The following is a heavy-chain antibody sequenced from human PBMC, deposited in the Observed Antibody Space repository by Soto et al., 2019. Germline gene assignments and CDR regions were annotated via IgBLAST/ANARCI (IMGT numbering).Heavy chain of an antibody. Sequence: TLSLTCTVSGGSISSGDYYWSWIRQPPGKGLEWIGYIYYSGSTYYNPSLKSRVTISVDTSKNQFSLKLSSVTAADTAVYYCDRGKVVPGMDVWGQGTRVTVSS. J-gene: IGHJ6*02. V-gene: IGHV4-30-4*01. D-gene: IGHD2-2*01. CDR3: DRGKVVPGMDV. CDR2: IYYSGST. CDR1: GGSISSGDYY.